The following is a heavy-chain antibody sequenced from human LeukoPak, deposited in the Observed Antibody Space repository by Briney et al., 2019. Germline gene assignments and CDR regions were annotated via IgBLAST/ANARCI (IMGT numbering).Heavy chain of an antibody. J-gene: IGHJ3*02. D-gene: IGHD1-14*01. CDR2: INPNSGGT. CDR1: GYTFTGYY. Sequence: ASVKVSCKASGYTFTGYYMHWVRQAPGQGLEWMGWINPNSGGTNYAQKFQGRVTMTRDTSISTAYMELSRLRSDDTAVYYCARPAVTTDAFDIWGQGTMVIVSS. V-gene: IGHV1-2*02. CDR3: ARPAVTTDAFDI.